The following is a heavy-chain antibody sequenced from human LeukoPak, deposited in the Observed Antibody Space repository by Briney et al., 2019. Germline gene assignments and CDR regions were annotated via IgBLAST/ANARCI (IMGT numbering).Heavy chain of an antibody. CDR3: AKDSRSWFFDY. Sequence: LAGGSLRLSCAASGFTFSSYGMHWVRQAPGKGLEWVAVIWYDGSNKYSGDSVKGRFTISRDNSKNTLYLQMNSLRAEDTAVYYCAKDSRSWFFDYWGQGTLVTVSS. D-gene: IGHD6-13*01. V-gene: IGHV3-33*06. CDR1: GFTFSSYG. J-gene: IGHJ4*02. CDR2: IWYDGSNK.